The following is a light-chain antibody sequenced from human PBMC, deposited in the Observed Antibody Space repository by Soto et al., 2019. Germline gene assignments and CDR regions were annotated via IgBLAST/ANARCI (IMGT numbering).Light chain of an antibody. Sequence: QSVLTQPPSVSGSPGQSVTISCTGTSTDFVSYNRVSWYQQPPGTAPKLIIYEASNRPSGVPDCFSGSKSGNTASLTISGLQAADEADYYCSLYTSENTYVFGTGTKATVL. V-gene: IGLV2-18*01. CDR2: EAS. CDR3: SLYTSENTYV. CDR1: STDFVSYNR. J-gene: IGLJ1*01.